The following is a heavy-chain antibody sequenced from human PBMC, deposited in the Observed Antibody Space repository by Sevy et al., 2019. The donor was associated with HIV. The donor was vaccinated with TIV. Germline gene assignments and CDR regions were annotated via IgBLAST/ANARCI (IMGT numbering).Heavy chain of an antibody. V-gene: IGHV4-34*01. CDR2: INHSGST. Sequence: SETLSLTCAVYGGSFSGYYWSWIRQPPGKGLEWIGEINHSGSTNYNPSLKSRVTISVDTSKNQFSLKLSSVTAAATAVYYCARDTRGYYGSGSHYYYYGMDVWGQGTTVTVSS. D-gene: IGHD3-10*01. CDR1: GGSFSGYY. CDR3: ARDTRGYYGSGSHYYYYGMDV. J-gene: IGHJ6*02.